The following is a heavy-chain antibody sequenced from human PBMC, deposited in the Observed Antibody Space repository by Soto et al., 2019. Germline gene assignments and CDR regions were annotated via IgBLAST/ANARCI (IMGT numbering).Heavy chain of an antibody. V-gene: IGHV3-30*03. D-gene: IGHD2-15*01. CDR2: ISYDGSNK. CDR3: GGYCSGGSCRH. J-gene: IGHJ4*02. CDR1: GFTFSSYG. Sequence: GGSLRLSCAASGFTFSSYGMHWVRQAPGKGLEWVAVISYDGSNKYYADSVKGRFTISRDNSKNTLYLQMNSLRAEDTAVYYCGGYCSGGSCRHWGQGTLVTVSS.